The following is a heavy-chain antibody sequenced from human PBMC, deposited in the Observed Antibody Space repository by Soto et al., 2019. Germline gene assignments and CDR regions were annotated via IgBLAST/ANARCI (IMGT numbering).Heavy chain of an antibody. Sequence: SETLSLTCDVSGDTISTGGYTWAWIRQPPGKALEWIGHTYHSGNPYYNPSLKSRVIISVDTSKNQFSLKLSSVTAADTAVYYCARVEPLRYFDWFYSFDYWGQGTLVTVSS. V-gene: IGHV4-30-2*05. D-gene: IGHD3-9*01. J-gene: IGHJ4*02. CDR2: TYHSGNP. CDR1: GDTISTGGYT. CDR3: ARVEPLRYFDWFYSFDY.